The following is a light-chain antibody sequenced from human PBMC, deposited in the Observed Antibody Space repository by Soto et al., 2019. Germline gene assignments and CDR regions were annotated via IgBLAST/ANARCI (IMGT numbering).Light chain of an antibody. CDR1: QSISSY. CDR3: QQSYSSPFT. Sequence: DLQMTQSPSSLSASVGDRVTITCRASQSISSYLNWYQQKPGKAPNLLIYAASSLQSGVPSKFSGSGSGTDFTLTISSLQPEDFATYYCQQSYSSPFTFGPGTKEDIK. V-gene: IGKV1-39*01. J-gene: IGKJ3*01. CDR2: AAS.